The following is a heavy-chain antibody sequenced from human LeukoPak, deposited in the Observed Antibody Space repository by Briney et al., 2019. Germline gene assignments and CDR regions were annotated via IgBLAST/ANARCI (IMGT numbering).Heavy chain of an antibody. V-gene: IGHV1-24*01. CDR2: FDPEDGET. CDR3: ATKKTTVQDLDAFDI. J-gene: IGHJ3*02. Sequence: ASVKVSCKVSGDTLTEISIHWVRQAPGKGLEWMGGFDPEDGETIYAQKFQGRVTMTEDTSTDTAYMELSSLRSEDTAVYYCATKKTTVQDLDAFDIWGQGTMVTVSS. CDR1: GDTLTEIS. D-gene: IGHD4-17*01.